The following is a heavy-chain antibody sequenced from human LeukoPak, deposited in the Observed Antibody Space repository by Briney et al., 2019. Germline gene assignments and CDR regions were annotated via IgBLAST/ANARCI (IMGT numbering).Heavy chain of an antibody. J-gene: IGHJ4*02. CDR2: ITQEESER. Sequence: GGSLRLSCAASGLTFSTSWMNWVRQAPGKGLEWVAMITQEESERYYVDSVKGRFIISRDNVKSSLYLQMNSLRAEDTAAYYCARGGGDSWGQGTLVTVS. V-gene: IGHV3-7*01. CDR3: ARGGGDS. D-gene: IGHD3-3*01. CDR1: GLTFSTSW.